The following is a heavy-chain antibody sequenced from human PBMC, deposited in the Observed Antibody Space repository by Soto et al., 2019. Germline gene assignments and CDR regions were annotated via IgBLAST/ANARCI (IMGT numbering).Heavy chain of an antibody. V-gene: IGHV4-31*03. D-gene: IGHD3-22*01. CDR3: ARARYYYDSSGYEVDAFDI. CDR2: IYYSGST. J-gene: IGHJ3*02. Sequence: SETLSLTCTVSGGSISSGGYYWSWIRQHPGKGLEWIGYIYYSGSTYYNPSLKSRVTISVDTSKNQFSLKLSSVTAEDTAVYYCARARYYYDSSGYEVDAFDIWGQATMGTVS. CDR1: GGSISSGGYY.